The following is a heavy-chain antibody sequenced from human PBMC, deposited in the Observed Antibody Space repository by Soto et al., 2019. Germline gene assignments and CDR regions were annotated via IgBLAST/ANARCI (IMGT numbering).Heavy chain of an antibody. V-gene: IGHV4-34*01. CDR2: INHRGST. J-gene: IGHJ6*04. CDR1: CGSFSGHY. Sequence: QVQLQQWGAGLLKPSETLSLTCAVYCGSFSGHYWSWIRQPPGKGLEWIGEINHRGSTNYNPSLKSRVPISVDTSKNQFSLKLSSVTAADTAVYYCARVDDVWGEGTTVTVSS. CDR3: ARVDDV.